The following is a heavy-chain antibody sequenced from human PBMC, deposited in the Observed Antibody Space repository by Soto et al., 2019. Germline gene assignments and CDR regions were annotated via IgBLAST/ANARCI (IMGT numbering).Heavy chain of an antibody. D-gene: IGHD2-8*02. Sequence: QVQLVESGGDVVQPGRSLRLSCAASGFTFKDCAMHWVRQAPGKGLAWVSIIFNDAGNEYYTESVKGRFTISRDNSKNTLYLQMNSLRDEDTAVYYCAKEKGTGRAPNGAYDVWGRGTRVTVSS. V-gene: IGHV3-33*06. J-gene: IGHJ3*01. CDR2: IFNDAGNE. CDR3: AKEKGTGRAPNGAYDV. CDR1: GFTFKDCA.